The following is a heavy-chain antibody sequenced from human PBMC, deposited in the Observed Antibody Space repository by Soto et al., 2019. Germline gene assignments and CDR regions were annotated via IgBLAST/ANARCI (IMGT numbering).Heavy chain of an antibody. V-gene: IGHV1-18*01. CDR2: ISAYNGNS. Sequence: QVQLVQSGAEVKKPGASVKVSCKASGYTFTIFGISWVRQAPEQPVEWRGWISAYNGNSNYAQKLQGRVTMTTATSTSTAYMEMRSLRSDDTAVYYWARGAPQNWFDPWGQGTLVTVSS. J-gene: IGHJ5*02. CDR1: GYTFTIFG. CDR3: ARGAPQNWFDP.